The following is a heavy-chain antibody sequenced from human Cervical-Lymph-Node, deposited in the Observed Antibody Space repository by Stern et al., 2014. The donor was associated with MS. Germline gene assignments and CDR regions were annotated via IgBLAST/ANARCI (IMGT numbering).Heavy chain of an antibody. Sequence: QVQLQQWGAGLLKPSETLSLTCAVYGGSFSGYYWSWIRQPPGKGLEWLGEIKHSGSTNYNPSLQSRVTISVDTSKNQFSLKLGSVTAADTAVYYCARGSGYSYDRSFDYWGQGTLVTVSS. CDR1: GGSFSGYY. D-gene: IGHD5-18*01. CDR3: ARGSGYSYDRSFDY. CDR2: IKHSGST. V-gene: IGHV4-34*01. J-gene: IGHJ4*02.